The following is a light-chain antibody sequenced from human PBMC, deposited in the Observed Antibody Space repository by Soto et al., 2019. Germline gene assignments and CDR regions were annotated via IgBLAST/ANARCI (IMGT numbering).Light chain of an antibody. CDR3: QQYNNWPHT. CDR2: AAS. J-gene: IGKJ2*01. V-gene: IGKV3-15*01. Sequence: EIVMTXSPATLSVSXXXXXTLSCRASQSVSSDLAWYLQKPGQAPSLLVYAASTRATGMPARLSGSGSGTEFTLTSSSLQSEDFAGYYCQQYNNWPHTFGQGTKLEIK. CDR1: QSVSSD.